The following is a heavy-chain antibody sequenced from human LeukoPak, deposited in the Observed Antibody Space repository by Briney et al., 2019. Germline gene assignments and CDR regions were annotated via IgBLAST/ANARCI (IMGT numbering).Heavy chain of an antibody. CDR3: SGSSSSGVPIYYYYMDV. J-gene: IGHJ6*03. V-gene: IGHV3-23*01. Sequence: GGSLRLSCAASGFTFSSYAMSWVRQAPGKGLEWVSAISGSGGSTYYADSVKGRFTISRDNSKNTLYLQMNSLRAEDTAVYYCSGSSSSGVPIYYYYMDVWGKGTTVTVSS. CDR2: ISGSGGST. D-gene: IGHD6-6*01. CDR1: GFTFSSYA.